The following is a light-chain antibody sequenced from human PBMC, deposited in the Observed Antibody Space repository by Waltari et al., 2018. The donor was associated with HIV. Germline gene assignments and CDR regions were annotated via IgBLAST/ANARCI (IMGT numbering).Light chain of an antibody. Sequence: SSELTQDPAVSVALGQTVRITCQGDSLRSYYASWYQQKPGQAPVLVIYGKNTRPSGNPDRFSASSSGTTATLTISGAQAEDEADYYCNSRDTSGNHQVFGGGTTLTVL. J-gene: IGLJ2*01. CDR1: SLRSYY. CDR3: NSRDTSGNHQV. V-gene: IGLV3-19*01. CDR2: GKN.